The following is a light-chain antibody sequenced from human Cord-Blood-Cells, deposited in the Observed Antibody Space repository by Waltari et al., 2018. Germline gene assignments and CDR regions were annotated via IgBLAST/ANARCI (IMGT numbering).Light chain of an antibody. V-gene: IGKV4-1*01. CDR3: QQYYSTPYT. CDR2: WAS. Sequence: DIVMTQYPDSLAVSLGERATINCKSSQSVLYSSNNKNYLAWYQQKPGQQPKLLIYWASTRESGVPDRFSGSGSGTDFTLTISSLQAEDVAVYYCQQYYSTPYTFGQGTKLEIK. J-gene: IGKJ2*01. CDR1: QSVLYSSNNKNY.